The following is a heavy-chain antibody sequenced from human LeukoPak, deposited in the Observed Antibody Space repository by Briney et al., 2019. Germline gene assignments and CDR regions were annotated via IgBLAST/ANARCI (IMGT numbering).Heavy chain of an antibody. Sequence: GGSLRLSCAASGFTFSAHEMNWVRQAPGKGLEWVSYISSSDSTIYYADSVKGRFTISRDNAKTSLYLHMNSLRAEDTAVYYCARHLSGVTGYTYGRGIDYWGQGTLVTVSS. D-gene: IGHD5-18*01. V-gene: IGHV3-48*03. CDR2: ISSSDSTI. J-gene: IGHJ4*02. CDR3: ARHLSGVTGYTYGRGIDY. CDR1: GFTFSAHE.